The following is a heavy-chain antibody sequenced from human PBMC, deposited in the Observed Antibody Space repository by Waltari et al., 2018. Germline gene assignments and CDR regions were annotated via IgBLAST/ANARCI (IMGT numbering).Heavy chain of an antibody. CDR2: INHSGST. D-gene: IGHD1-26*01. Sequence: QVQLQQWGAGLLKPSETLSLTCAVYGGSFSGYYWCWIRQPPGKGLEWIGEINHSGSTNYNPSLKSRVTISVDTSKNQFSLKLSSVTAADTAVYYCARGLTFLPLGATAGDAFDIWGQGTMVTVSS. V-gene: IGHV4-34*01. CDR3: ARGLTFLPLGATAGDAFDI. CDR1: GGSFSGYY. J-gene: IGHJ3*02.